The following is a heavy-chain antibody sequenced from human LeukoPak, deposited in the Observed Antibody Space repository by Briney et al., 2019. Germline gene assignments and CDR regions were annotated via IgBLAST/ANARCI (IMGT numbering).Heavy chain of an antibody. CDR2: ISRNSDDI. CDR1: GFTFSDYY. D-gene: IGHD2-2*02. Sequence: GGSLRLSCAASGFTFSDYYMSWIRQAPGKGLEWVSSISRNSDDIYYADSLKGRFTVSRDNAKNSLYLQMNSLRAEDTAVYYCAREVVPAAISYYYYYMDVWGKGTTVTVSS. CDR3: AREVVPAAISYYYYYMDV. V-gene: IGHV3-11*06. J-gene: IGHJ6*03.